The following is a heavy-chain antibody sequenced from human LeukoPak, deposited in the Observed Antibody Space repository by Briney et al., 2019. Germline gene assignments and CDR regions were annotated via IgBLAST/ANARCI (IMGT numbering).Heavy chain of an antibody. Sequence: PGGSLRLSCAASGFTFDDYGMSWVRPAPGKGLGWVSGINWNGGSTGYADSVKGRFTISRDNAKNSLYLQMNSLRAEDTALYHCARGGDDSTEGIDYWGQGTLVTVSP. CDR3: ARGGDDSTEGIDY. V-gene: IGHV3-20*01. D-gene: IGHD3-22*01. CDR1: GFTFDDYG. J-gene: IGHJ4*02. CDR2: INWNGGST.